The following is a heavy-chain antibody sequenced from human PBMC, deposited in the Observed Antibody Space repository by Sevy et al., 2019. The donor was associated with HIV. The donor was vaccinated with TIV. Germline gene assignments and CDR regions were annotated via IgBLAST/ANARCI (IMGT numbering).Heavy chain of an antibody. CDR2: ISKEGTNK. V-gene: IGHV3-30-3*01. CDR3: ARDPHAVPHWGSFDS. CDR1: GFTFTRYA. Sequence: WGSLRLSCEASGFTFTRYAFHWVRQAPGKGLEWVADISKEGTNKYHIDSVKGRFTISRDNSRNTLLLQMERLRAEDTAMYFCARDPHAVPHWGSFDSWGQGTLVTVSS. D-gene: IGHD3-16*01. J-gene: IGHJ4*02.